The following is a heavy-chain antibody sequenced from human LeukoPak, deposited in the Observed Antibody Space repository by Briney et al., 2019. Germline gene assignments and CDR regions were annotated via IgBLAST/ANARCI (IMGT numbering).Heavy chain of an antibody. CDR2: ISWNSASV. CDR1: GFNSVDYA. J-gene: IGHJ4*02. V-gene: IGHV3-9*02. Sequence: GGSLRLSCAASGFNSVDYAMHWVRQAPGKGLEWVAGISWNSASVGYAGSVKGRFTISRDNAKNSLFLEMNSLRAEDTAVYYCARDRFGGYYDSSGYLYWGQGTLVTVSS. CDR3: ARDRFGGYYDSSGYLY. D-gene: IGHD3-22*01.